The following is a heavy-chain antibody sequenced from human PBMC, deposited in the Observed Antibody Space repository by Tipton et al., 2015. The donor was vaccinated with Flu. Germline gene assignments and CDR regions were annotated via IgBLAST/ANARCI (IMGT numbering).Heavy chain of an antibody. V-gene: IGHV3-30*18. CDR3: AKRGPIYYDTSGLRIDY. CDR1: GFTFSSYG. J-gene: IGHJ4*02. D-gene: IGHD3-22*01. Sequence: SLRLSCAASGFTFSSYGMHWVRQAPGKGLEWVGVISYDGINEYYADSVKGRFTISRDNSKNTLYLQMNSLRAEDTAVYYCAKRGPIYYDTSGLRIDYWGREPWSPSPQ. CDR2: ISYDGINE.